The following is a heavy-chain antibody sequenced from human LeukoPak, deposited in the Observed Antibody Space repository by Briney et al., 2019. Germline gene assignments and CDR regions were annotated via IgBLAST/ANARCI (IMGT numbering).Heavy chain of an antibody. CDR1: GFTFSSYA. J-gene: IGHJ4*02. V-gene: IGHV3-30-3*01. D-gene: IGHD3-16*01. CDR3: VRGRSPSYGYFDY. Sequence: GGSLRLSCAASGFTFSSYALHWVRQAPGKGLEWVAVISYDGSNKYYADSVKGRFTISRDNTKNTLYLQMNSLRAEDTAVYYCVRGRSPSYGYFDYWGQGVLVTVSS. CDR2: ISYDGSNK.